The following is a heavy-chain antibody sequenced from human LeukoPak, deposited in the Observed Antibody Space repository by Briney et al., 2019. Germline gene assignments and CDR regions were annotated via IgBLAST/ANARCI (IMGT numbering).Heavy chain of an antibody. J-gene: IGHJ4*02. CDR2: ISSSGSTI. V-gene: IGHV3-48*03. D-gene: IGHD3-10*01. CDR1: GFTFSSYE. CDR3: ARGYYIVDY. Sequence: GSLRLSCAASGFTFSSYEMNWVHQAPGKGLEWVSYISSSGSTIYYADSVKGRFTISRDNAKNSLYLQMNSLRAEDTAGYYCARGYYIVDYWGQGTLVTVSS.